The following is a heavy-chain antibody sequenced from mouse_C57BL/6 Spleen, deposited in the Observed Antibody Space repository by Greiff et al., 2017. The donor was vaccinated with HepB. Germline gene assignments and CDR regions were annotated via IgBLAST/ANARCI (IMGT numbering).Heavy chain of an antibody. J-gene: IGHJ2*01. V-gene: IGHV5-4*01. CDR1: GFTFSSYA. Sequence: EVQLVESGGGLVKPGGSLKLSCAASGFTFSSYAMSWVRQTPEKRLEWVATISDGGSYTYYPDNVKGRFTISRDNAKNNLYLQMSHLKSEDTAMYYCARDYSNYRYFDYWGQGTTLTVSS. CDR3: ARDYSNYRYFDY. D-gene: IGHD2-5*01. CDR2: ISDGGSYT.